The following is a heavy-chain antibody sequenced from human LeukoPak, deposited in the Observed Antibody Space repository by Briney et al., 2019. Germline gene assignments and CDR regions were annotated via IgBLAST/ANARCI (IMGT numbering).Heavy chain of an antibody. CDR2: ISYSGANS. CDR3: ARDMQLST. CDR1: GFTFSGSA. Sequence: GGSLRLSCAAPGFTFSGSAMSWVRQAPGEGLGWVSLISYSGANSYYTDSVRGRFTISRDNSKDTLFLQMNSLRAEDTAIYYCARDMQLSTWGLGTTVAVSS. J-gene: IGHJ3*01. D-gene: IGHD3-16*02. V-gene: IGHV3-23*01.